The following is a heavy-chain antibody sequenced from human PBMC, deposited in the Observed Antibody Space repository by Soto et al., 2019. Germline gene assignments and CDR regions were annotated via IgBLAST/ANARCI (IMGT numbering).Heavy chain of an antibody. CDR1: GGTFSSYS. Sequence: SVKVSCKASGGTFSSYSISWVRQAPGQGLEWMGGIVPIFGTANYAQKFHGRVTITADESTSTAYMGLSSLTSEDTAVYYCAREGGNYGSMGHNGNFDYWGQGTLVTVSS. CDR2: IVPIFGTA. J-gene: IGHJ4*02. D-gene: IGHD4-17*01. V-gene: IGHV1-69*13. CDR3: AREGGNYGSMGHNGNFDY.